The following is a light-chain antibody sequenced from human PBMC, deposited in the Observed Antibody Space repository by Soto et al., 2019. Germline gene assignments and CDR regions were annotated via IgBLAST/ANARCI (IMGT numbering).Light chain of an antibody. CDR1: SSNIGAGYD. V-gene: IGLV1-40*01. Sequence: QSVLTQPPSVSGAPGQRVTLSCTGGSSNIGAGYDVHWYQQLPGTAPKLLIYGNNKRPSGVPDRFSGSKSGTSASLAITGLQVDDEADYYCQSYDSSLNYVFGGGTKVTVL. J-gene: IGLJ1*01. CDR2: GNN. CDR3: QSYDSSLNYV.